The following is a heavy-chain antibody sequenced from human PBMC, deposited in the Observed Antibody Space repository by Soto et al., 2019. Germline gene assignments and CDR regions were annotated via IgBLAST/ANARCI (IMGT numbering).Heavy chain of an antibody. CDR3: ARSQGSSTSLEIFYYSYSGMDV. Sequence: QVQLVQSGAEVKKPGSAVKVSCKASGGTFSSYDISWVRQAPGQGLEWMGGIIPISGTANYAQKFQGRVTITADESTSTAYMELSSLRSEDTAVYYCARSQGSSTSLEIFYYSYSGMDVWGQGTTVTVSS. CDR2: IIPISGTA. D-gene: IGHD2-2*01. V-gene: IGHV1-69*01. CDR1: GGTFSSYD. J-gene: IGHJ6*02.